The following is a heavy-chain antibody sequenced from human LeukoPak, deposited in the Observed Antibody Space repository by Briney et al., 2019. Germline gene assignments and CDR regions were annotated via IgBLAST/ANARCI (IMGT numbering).Heavy chain of an antibody. D-gene: IGHD5-24*01. V-gene: IGHV3-49*03. J-gene: IGHJ5*01. CDR3: SRGRRSPDS. Sequence: AGGSLRRSCTASGFTFGDYAMSWFRQAPGKGLEWVGFIRSKAYGGTTEYAASLKGRITISRDDSKTIAYLQMSSLKTEDTAVYYCSRGRRSPDSWGQGTLVTVSS. CDR1: GFTFGDYA. CDR2: IRSKAYGGTT.